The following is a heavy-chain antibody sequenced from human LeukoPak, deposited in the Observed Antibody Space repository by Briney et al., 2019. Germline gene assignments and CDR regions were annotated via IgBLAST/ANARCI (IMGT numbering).Heavy chain of an antibody. CDR3: ARASYDSSGYSYTYYYYYMDV. V-gene: IGHV1-46*01. CDR2: INPSGGST. D-gene: IGHD3-22*01. J-gene: IGHJ6*03. Sequence: ASVKVSCKASGYTFTSYYMHWVRQAPGQGLEWMGIINPSGGSTSYAQKFQGRVTMTRDTSTSTVYMELSSLRSEDTAVYYCARASYDSSGYSYTYYYYYMDVWGKGTTVTVSS. CDR1: GYTFTSYY.